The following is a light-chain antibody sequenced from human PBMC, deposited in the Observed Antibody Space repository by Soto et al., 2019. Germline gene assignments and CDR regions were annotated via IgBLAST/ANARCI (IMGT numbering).Light chain of an antibody. CDR2: GAS. CDR3: QQYDNSPPWT. J-gene: IGKJ1*01. CDR1: QSVGSNF. Sequence: EIVLTQSPGTLSLSPGERATLSCRASQSVGSNFLAWYQQKPGQTPRLLIYGASSRATGIPDRFSGSGSGTDFTLTISRLEPEDFAVYYCQQYDNSPPWTFGQGTKVEIK. V-gene: IGKV3-20*01.